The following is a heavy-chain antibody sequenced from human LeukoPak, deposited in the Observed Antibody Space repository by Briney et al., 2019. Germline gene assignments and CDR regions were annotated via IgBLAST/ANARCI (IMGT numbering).Heavy chain of an antibody. J-gene: IGHJ4*02. D-gene: IGHD6-6*01. CDR1: GFTFSSYA. CDR3: AKEVAARHNYFDY. V-gene: IGHV3-23*01. Sequence: GGSLRLSCAASGFTFSSYAMRWLRQAPGKGLEGVSAISGSGGNTYYADSVKGRFTISRDNSKNTLYLQMNSLRAEDTAVYYCAKEVAARHNYFDYWGQGTLVTVSS. CDR2: ISGSGGNT.